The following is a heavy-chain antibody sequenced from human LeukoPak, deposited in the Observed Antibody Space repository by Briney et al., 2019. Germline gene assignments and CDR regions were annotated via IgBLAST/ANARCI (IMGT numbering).Heavy chain of an antibody. CDR1: GGSFSGYY. D-gene: IGHD3-9*01. CDR3: ARGNYYDILTGYRW. J-gene: IGHJ4*02. CDR2: INHSGST. V-gene: IGHV4-34*01. Sequence: SETLSLSCAVYGGSFSGYYWSWIRQPPGKGLEWIGEINHSGSTNYNPSLKSRVTISVDTSKNQFSLKLSSVTAADTAVYYCARGNYYDILTGYRWWGQGTLVTVSS.